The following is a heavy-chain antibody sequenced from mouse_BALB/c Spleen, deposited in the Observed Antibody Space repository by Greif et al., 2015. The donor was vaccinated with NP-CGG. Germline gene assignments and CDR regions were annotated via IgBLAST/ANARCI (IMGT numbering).Heavy chain of an antibody. Sequence: VQLQQPGAELVKPGASVKLSCTASGFNIKDTYMHWVKQRPEQGLECIGRIDPANGNTRYDPKFQGKATITADTSSNTAYLQLSSLTSEDTAVYYCARDDGNYGFAYWGQGTLVTVSA. J-gene: IGHJ3*01. CDR2: IDPANGNT. D-gene: IGHD2-1*01. V-gene: IGHV14-3*02. CDR1: GFNIKDTY. CDR3: ARDDGNYGFAY.